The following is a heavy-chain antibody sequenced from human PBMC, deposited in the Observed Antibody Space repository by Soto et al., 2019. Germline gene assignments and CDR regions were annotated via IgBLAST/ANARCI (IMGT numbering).Heavy chain of an antibody. Sequence: QVRLVQSGAEVKKTASSVKVSCEASGTTFSNFAIGWVRQAPGQGLEWMGGIILPFGTPNYAQKFQGRVTISADQSMTTLEMELRGLRAGDTAVYYCVRGPDYEGYFDYWGQGTPVTVSS. D-gene: IGHD3-22*01. CDR1: GTTFSNFA. CDR3: VRGPDYEGYFDY. V-gene: IGHV1-69*12. J-gene: IGHJ4*02. CDR2: IILPFGTP.